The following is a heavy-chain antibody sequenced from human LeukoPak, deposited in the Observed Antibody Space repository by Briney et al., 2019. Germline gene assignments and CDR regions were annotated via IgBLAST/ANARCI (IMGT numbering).Heavy chain of an antibody. CDR1: VFSLTINN. CDR3: ALGLKAMVPTDYYYYGTDV. CDR2: IYSGGST. J-gene: IGHJ6*04. V-gene: IGHV3-66*01. D-gene: IGHD5-18*01. Sequence: PGGSLRVSCAEPVFSLTINNICSGRQAPGKGLEWVSVIYSGGSTYYADSVKCRLTISRDNSKNTLYLQMNRLRAEHTAVYYCALGLKAMVPTDYYYYGTDVWGEGTTVTVSS.